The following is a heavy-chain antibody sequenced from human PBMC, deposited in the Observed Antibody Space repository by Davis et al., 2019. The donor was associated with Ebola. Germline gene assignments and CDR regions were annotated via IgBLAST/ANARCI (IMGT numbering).Heavy chain of an antibody. CDR3: ARRSTVTNGFDY. CDR1: GGSISSYY. D-gene: IGHD4-17*01. J-gene: IGHJ4*02. Sequence: MPSETLSLTCTVSGGSISSYYWSWIRQPPGKGLEWIGYIYYSGSTNYNPSLKSRVTISVDTSKNQFSLKLSSVTAADTAVYYCARRSTVTNGFDYWGQGTLVTVSS. V-gene: IGHV4-59*01. CDR2: IYYSGST.